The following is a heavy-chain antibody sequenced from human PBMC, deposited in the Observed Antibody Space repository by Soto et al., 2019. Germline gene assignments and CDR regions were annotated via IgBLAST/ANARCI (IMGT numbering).Heavy chain of an antibody. J-gene: IGHJ4*02. CDR1: GFNFIRKY. V-gene: IGHV3-53*01. Sequence: EVQLVESGGGLIQPGGSLRLSCAASGFNFIRKYMIWVRQAPGKGREWVSILYSGGTTYYADSVKGRFTISRDTSENPLYLQMNSRRAEDTAVYYCARGLYDSGSFYFDFWGQGTLVTVSS. D-gene: IGHD3-10*01. CDR3: ARGLYDSGSFYFDF. CDR2: LYSGGTT.